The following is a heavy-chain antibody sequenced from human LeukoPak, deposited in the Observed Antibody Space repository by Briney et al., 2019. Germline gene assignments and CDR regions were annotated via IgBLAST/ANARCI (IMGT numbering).Heavy chain of an antibody. V-gene: IGHV3-74*01. CDR2: INSDGTIT. CDR3: VRDSSASY. D-gene: IGHD3-22*01. Sequence: GGSLRLSCAASEFTFSRYWMQWVRQAPGKGLVCVSRINSDGTITNYADSVKGRFTISRDSAKNTLYLQMNSLRAEDTAVYYCVRDSSASYWGQGTLVTVSS. J-gene: IGHJ4*02. CDR1: EFTFSRYW.